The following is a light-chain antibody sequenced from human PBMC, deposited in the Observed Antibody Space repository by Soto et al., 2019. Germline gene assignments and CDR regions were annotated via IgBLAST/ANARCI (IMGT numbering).Light chain of an antibody. CDR1: QCFSSIY. CDR3: QQYGSSPPIT. V-gene: IGKV3-20*01. Sequence: EIVLTQSPGTLSLSPGERATLSCRASQCFSSIYLAWYQQKPGQAPWLLIYGASSRATGIPDRFSGSGSGTDFTLTISRLEPEDFAVYYCQQYGSSPPITFGPGTKVDIK. J-gene: IGKJ3*01. CDR2: GAS.